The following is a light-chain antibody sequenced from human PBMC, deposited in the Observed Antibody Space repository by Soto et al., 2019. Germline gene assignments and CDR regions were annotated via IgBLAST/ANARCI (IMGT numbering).Light chain of an antibody. CDR3: SSYTSSSTPL. CDR1: SSDVGGYNY. J-gene: IGLJ2*01. Sequence: QSALTQPASVSGSPGQSITISCTGTSSDVGGYNYVSWYQQHPGKAPKLMIYDVSNRPSGVSNRFSGSKSGNTASLTISGLQAEDEPDYYCSSYTSSSTPLFGGGTKLTVL. V-gene: IGLV2-14*01. CDR2: DVS.